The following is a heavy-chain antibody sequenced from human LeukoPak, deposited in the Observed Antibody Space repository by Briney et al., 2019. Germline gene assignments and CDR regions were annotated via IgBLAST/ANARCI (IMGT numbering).Heavy chain of an antibody. CDR2: ISAYNGNT. CDR3: AREYYDILTGYYRYYYYGMDV. J-gene: IGHJ6*02. Sequence: ASVKVSCKASGGTFSSYAISWVRQAPGQGLEWMGWISAYNGNTNYAQKLQGRVTMTTDTSTSTAYMELRSLRSDDTAVYYCAREYYDILTGYYRYYYYGMDVWGQGTTVTVSS. V-gene: IGHV1-18*01. CDR1: GGTFSSYA. D-gene: IGHD3-9*01.